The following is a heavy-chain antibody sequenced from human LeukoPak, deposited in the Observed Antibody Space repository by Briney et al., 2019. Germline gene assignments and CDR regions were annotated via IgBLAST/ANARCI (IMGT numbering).Heavy chain of an antibody. J-gene: IGHJ4*02. CDR3: ARWGVWIAARPPSYYFDY. Sequence: GESLKISCKGSGYSFTSYRIGWVRQMPGKGLEWMGIIYPGDSDTRYSPSFQGQVTISADKSISTAYLQWSSLKASDTAMYYCARWGVWIAARPPSYYFDYWGQGTLVTVSS. D-gene: IGHD6-6*01. CDR1: GYSFTSYR. CDR2: IYPGDSDT. V-gene: IGHV5-51*01.